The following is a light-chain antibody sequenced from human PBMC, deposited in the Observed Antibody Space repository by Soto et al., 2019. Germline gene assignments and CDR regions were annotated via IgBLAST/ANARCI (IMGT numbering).Light chain of an antibody. CDR3: QQYYSRRRT. Sequence: DIVMTQSPDSLAVSLGERATINCKSSQSVLYSSNNKNYLAWYQQKPRQPPKLLIYWASTRESGVPDRFSGSGSGTDFTLTISSLQAEDVAVYYCQQYYSRRRTFGQGTKVEIK. CDR1: QSVLYSSNNKNY. V-gene: IGKV4-1*01. J-gene: IGKJ1*01. CDR2: WAS.